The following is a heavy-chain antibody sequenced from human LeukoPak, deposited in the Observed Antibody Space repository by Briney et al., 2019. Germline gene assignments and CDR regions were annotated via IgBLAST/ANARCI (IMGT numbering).Heavy chain of an antibody. D-gene: IGHD1-26*01. CDR3: AATTLEGRRE. Sequence: GGSLRLSCAASGFTFSNYWMSWIRQAPGKGLEWVANIKQDGSEKYYVDSVKGRFTISRDNARNSLYLQMNSLRAEDTAMYYFAATTLEGRREWGQGSLVTVSS. J-gene: IGHJ4*02. CDR1: GFTFSNYW. CDR2: IKQDGSEK. V-gene: IGHV3-7*01.